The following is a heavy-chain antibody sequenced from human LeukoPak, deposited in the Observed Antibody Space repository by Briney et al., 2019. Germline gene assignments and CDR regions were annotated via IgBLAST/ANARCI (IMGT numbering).Heavy chain of an antibody. D-gene: IGHD2-2*01. CDR1: GFTFSSYE. Sequence: GGSLRLSCAASGFTFSSYEMSWVRQAPGKGLEWVSYIATSGSDIYYADSVKGRFTISRDNAKNSLYLQMNSLRAEDMAVYYCVRGGYCSSTICYWYNAFDMWGQGTMVTVSS. V-gene: IGHV3-48*03. J-gene: IGHJ3*02. CDR2: IATSGSDI. CDR3: VRGGYCSSTICYWYNAFDM.